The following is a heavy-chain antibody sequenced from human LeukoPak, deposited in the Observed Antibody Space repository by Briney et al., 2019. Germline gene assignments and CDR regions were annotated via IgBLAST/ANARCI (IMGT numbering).Heavy chain of an antibody. J-gene: IGHJ6*02. CDR2: IIPIFGTA. CDR1: GGTFSSYA. CDR3: ARDQGYDTKRYYYYGMDV. V-gene: IGHV1-69*13. D-gene: IGHD3-3*01. Sequence: GASVKVSCKASGGTFSSYAISWVRQAPGQGLEWMGGIIPIFGTANYAQKFQGRVTITADESTSTAYMELSSLRSEDTAVYYCARDQGYDTKRYYYYGMDVWGQGTTVTVSS.